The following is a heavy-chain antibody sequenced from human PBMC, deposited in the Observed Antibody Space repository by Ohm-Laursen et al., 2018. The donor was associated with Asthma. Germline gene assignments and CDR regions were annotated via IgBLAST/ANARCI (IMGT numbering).Heavy chain of an antibody. CDR2: ISSTGGST. Sequence: SLRLSCTASGFTFSSYAMHWVRQPPGKGLEWVSEISSTGGSTDYADSVKGRFTTSRDNSRSTLYLQMNSLRPEDTAVYYCARDFYTSSPHPKSFGLWGQGTLVSVSS. V-gene: IGHV3-64*04. D-gene: IGHD6-6*01. CDR3: ARDFYTSSPHPKSFGL. J-gene: IGHJ4*02. CDR1: GFTFSSYA.